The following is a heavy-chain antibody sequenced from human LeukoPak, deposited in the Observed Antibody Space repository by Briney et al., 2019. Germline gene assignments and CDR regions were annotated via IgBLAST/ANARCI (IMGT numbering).Heavy chain of an antibody. D-gene: IGHD4-23*01. Sequence: PGGSLRLSCAASGFTFSSYAMSWVRQAPGKGLERVSAISGSGGSTYYADSVKGRFTISRDNSKNTLYLQMNSLRAEDTAVYYCAKDRSTVVTPDWYFDLWGRGTLVTVSS. J-gene: IGHJ2*01. CDR1: GFTFSSYA. CDR3: AKDRSTVVTPDWYFDL. V-gene: IGHV3-23*01. CDR2: ISGSGGST.